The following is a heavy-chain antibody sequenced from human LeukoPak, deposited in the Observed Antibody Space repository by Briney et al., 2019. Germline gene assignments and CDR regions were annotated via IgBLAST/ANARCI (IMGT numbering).Heavy chain of an antibody. V-gene: IGHV4-34*01. J-gene: IGHJ6*02. D-gene: IGHD6-19*01. CDR1: GGSFSGYY. Sequence: PSETLSLTCAVYGGSFSGYYWSWIRQPPGKGLEWIGEINHSGSTNYNPSLKSRVTISVDTSKNQFSLKLSSVTAADTAVYYCARDRSPKSSGWDLYYYYYGMDVWGQGTTVTVSS. CDR2: INHSGST. CDR3: ARDRSPKSSGWDLYYYYYGMDV.